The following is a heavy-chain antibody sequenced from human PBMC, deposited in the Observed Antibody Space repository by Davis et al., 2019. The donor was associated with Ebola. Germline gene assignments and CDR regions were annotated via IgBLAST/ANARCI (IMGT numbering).Heavy chain of an antibody. V-gene: IGHV3-53*01. J-gene: IGHJ4*02. CDR3: ARDGGAARQLDY. D-gene: IGHD6-6*01. Sequence: GESLKISCAVSGFSVSDNYMHWVRQAPGKGLEWVSVLYSSGTTYYADSVQGRFIISRDKSKNTLYLQMNSLRAEDTAVYYCARDGGAARQLDYWGQGALVTVSS. CDR1: GFSVSDNY. CDR2: LYSSGTT.